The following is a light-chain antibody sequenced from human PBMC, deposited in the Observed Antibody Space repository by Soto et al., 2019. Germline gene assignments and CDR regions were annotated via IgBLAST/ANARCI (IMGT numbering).Light chain of an antibody. CDR1: SSDVGGYNY. Sequence: QSALTQPASVSGSPGQSITISCTGTSSDVGGYNYVSWYQQHPGKAPKLMIYDVSNRPSGVSNRFSGSKSGNTASLTISGLQAEDAADYYCSSYTSSSTVVFGGGTKRTV. V-gene: IGLV2-14*01. CDR2: DVS. CDR3: SSYTSSSTVV. J-gene: IGLJ2*01.